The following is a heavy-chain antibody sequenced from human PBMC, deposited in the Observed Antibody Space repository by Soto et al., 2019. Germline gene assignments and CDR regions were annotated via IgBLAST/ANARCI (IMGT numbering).Heavy chain of an antibody. D-gene: IGHD1-26*01. CDR2: INPNSGDT. Sequence: QVQLVQSGTEVKRPGDSVKVSCKASGYTFTGYYVHWVRQAPGQGLEWMGWINPNSGDTYLAPRFQGRVTMNRDTSIGTAYMELRGLTSDDTAEYYCAKGGAIVAAGTRVYLYNAMDVWVQGTTVTVSS. CDR1: GYTFTGYY. CDR3: AKGGAIVAAGTRVYLYNAMDV. J-gene: IGHJ6*02. V-gene: IGHV1-2*02.